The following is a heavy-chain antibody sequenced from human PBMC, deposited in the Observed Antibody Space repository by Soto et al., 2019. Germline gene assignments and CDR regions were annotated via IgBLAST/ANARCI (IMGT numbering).Heavy chain of an antibody. Sequence: GSLRLSCAASGFTLRSYWMSWVRQAPGKGLEWLATIKTDASEKKYVDSVKGRFTVSRDNAKNSLYLQMNSLRDEDTAVYFCARDFGHGYYLDYWGRGTLVTVSS. CDR3: ARDFGHGYYLDY. D-gene: IGHD3-3*01. V-gene: IGHV3-7*01. CDR1: GFTLRSYW. CDR2: IKTDASEK. J-gene: IGHJ4*02.